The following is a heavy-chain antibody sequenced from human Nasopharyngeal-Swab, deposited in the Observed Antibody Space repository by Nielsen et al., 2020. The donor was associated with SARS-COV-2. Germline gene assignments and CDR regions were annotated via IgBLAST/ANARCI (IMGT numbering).Heavy chain of an antibody. CDR3: ARAPLGAAFDI. V-gene: IGHV3-48*04. CDR2: ISSSSSTI. CDR1: GFTFSSYS. J-gene: IGHJ3*02. Sequence: GESLKISCAASGFTFSSYSMNWVRQAPGKGLEWVSYISSSSSTIYYADSVKGRFTISRDNAKNSLYLQMNSLRAEDTALYHCARAPLGAAFDIWGQGTMVTVSS.